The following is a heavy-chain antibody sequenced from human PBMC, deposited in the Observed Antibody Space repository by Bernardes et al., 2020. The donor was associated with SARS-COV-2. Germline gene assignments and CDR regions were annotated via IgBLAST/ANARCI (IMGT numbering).Heavy chain of an antibody. CDR3: ARGSLQFLFTQRYFFDH. CDR2: INRRGNT. V-gene: IGHV4-34*01. Sequence: SETLSLTCAVYGGAFMGYSWTRIRQPPGKGLEWIGEINRRGNTNYNPSLKSRVTISVDTSKNQFSLRLYSVTGADTAVYYCARGSLQFLFTQRYFFDHWGQGTLVTVSS. J-gene: IGHJ4*02. D-gene: IGHD3-3*01. CDR1: GGAFMGYS.